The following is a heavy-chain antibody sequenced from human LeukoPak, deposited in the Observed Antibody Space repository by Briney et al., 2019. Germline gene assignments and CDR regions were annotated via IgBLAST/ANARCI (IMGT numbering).Heavy chain of an antibody. CDR3: ARGLRLGYYDSSGYFDY. CDR2: IYHSGST. CDR1: GGSISSGGYS. Sequence: SQTLSLTCAVSGGSISSGGYSWSWIRQPPGKGLEWIGYIYHSGSTYYNPSLKGRVTISVDRSKNQFSLKLSSVTAADTAVYYCARGLRLGYYDSSGYFDYRGQGTLVTVSS. D-gene: IGHD3-22*01. J-gene: IGHJ4*02. V-gene: IGHV4-30-2*01.